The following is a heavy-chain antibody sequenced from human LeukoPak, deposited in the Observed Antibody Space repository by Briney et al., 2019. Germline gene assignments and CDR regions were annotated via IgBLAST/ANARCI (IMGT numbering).Heavy chain of an antibody. CDR3: ARVARYQTTVVTLNWFDP. V-gene: IGHV3-11*05. CDR1: GFTFSDYY. J-gene: IGHJ5*02. CDR2: ISSSSSYT. D-gene: IGHD4-23*01. Sequence: GGSLRLSCAAPGFTFSDYYMSWIRQAPGKGLEWVSYISSSSSYTNYADSVKGRFTISRDNAKNSLYLQMNSLRAEDTAVYYCARVARYQTTVVTLNWFDPWGQGTLSPSPQ.